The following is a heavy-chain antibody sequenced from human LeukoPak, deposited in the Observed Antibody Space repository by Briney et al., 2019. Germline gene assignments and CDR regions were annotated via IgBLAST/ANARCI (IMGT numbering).Heavy chain of an antibody. CDR1: GFTFSSYW. CDR2: IKQDGSEK. V-gene: IGHV3-7*01. J-gene: IGHJ4*02. Sequence: AGGSLRLSCAVSGFTFSSYWMNWVRQAPGKGLEWVANIKQDGSEKNYVGSVKGRFTISRDNAKSSLFLQMNDLRAEDTAVYYCAKGGRGNGEVYWGQGTLVTVSS. D-gene: IGHD2-8*01. CDR3: AKGGRGNGEVY.